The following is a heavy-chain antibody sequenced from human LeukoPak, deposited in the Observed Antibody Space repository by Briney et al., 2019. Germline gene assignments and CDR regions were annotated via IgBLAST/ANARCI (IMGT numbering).Heavy chain of an antibody. CDR1: GYTFTSYG. D-gene: IGHD3-10*01. V-gene: IGHV1-18*04. CDR2: ISAYNGNT. J-gene: IGHJ5*02. CDR3: ARVYYYGSGSYYNDNWFDP. Sequence: ASVKVSCKAPGYTFTSYGISWVRQAPGQGLEWMGWISAYNGNTNYAQKLQGRVTMTTDTSTSTAYMELRSLRSDDTAVYYCARVYYYGSGSYYNDNWFDPWGQGTLVTVSS.